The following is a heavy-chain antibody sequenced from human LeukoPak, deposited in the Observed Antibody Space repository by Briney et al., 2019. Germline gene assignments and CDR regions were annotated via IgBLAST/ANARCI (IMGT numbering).Heavy chain of an antibody. J-gene: IGHJ3*02. CDR2: ISAYNGNT. D-gene: IGHD1-26*01. CDR3: ARVGLVVGALDGFDI. V-gene: IGHV1-18*01. Sequence: ASVKLSCKASGYTFTSYGISRVRQAPGQGLEWMGWISAYNGNTNYAQKLQGRVTMTTDTSTSTAYMELRSLRSDDTAVYYCARVGLVVGALDGFDIWGQGTMVTVSS. CDR1: GYTFTSYG.